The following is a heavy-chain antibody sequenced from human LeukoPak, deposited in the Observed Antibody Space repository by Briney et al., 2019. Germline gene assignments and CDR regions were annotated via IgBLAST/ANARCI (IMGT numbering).Heavy chain of an antibody. CDR3: ARAGSNWNYVY. J-gene: IGHJ4*02. CDR2: IKQDGSEK. CDR1: GFTFRGFL. D-gene: IGHD1-7*01. V-gene: IGHV3-7*01. Sequence: GGSLILSCAASGFTFRGFLMSWVRQTPGKGLEWVANIKQDGSEKYYADSVKGRFTISRDNTKNSLSLQMNSLRAEDTAVYYCARAGSNWNYVYWGQGTLVTVSS.